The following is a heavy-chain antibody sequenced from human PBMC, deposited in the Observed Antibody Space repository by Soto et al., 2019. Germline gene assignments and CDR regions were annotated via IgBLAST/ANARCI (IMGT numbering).Heavy chain of an antibody. CDR2: IRSKAYGGTT. CDR1: GFTFGDYA. D-gene: IGHD4-17*01. CDR3: TRDVTTVTTLSFYYYYYGRDV. Sequence: PGGSLRLSCTASGFTFGDYAMSWVRQAPGKGLEWVGFIRSKAYGGTTEYAASVKGRFTISRDDSKSIAYLQMNSLKTEDKAVYYCTRDVTTVTTLSFYYYYYGRDVWGQGTTVTVSS. V-gene: IGHV3-49*04. J-gene: IGHJ6*02.